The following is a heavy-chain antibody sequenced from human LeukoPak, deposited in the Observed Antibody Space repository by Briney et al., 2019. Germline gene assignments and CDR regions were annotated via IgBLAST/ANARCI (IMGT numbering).Heavy chain of an antibody. D-gene: IGHD5-12*01. CDR2: INHSGST. CDR1: GFTFSSYW. CDR3: ARGRRYGGYSY. V-gene: IGHV4-34*01. J-gene: IGHJ4*02. Sequence: GSLRLSCAASGFTFSSYWMNWARQAPGKGLEWIGEINHSGSTNYNPSLKSRVTISVDTSKNQFSLELSSVTAADTAVYYCARGRRYGGYSYWGQGTLVTVSS.